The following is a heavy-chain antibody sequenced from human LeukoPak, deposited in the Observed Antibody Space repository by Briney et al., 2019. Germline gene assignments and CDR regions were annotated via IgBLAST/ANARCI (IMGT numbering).Heavy chain of an antibody. J-gene: IGHJ4*02. CDR2: IYSGGST. V-gene: IGHV3-53*01. CDR1: GFTVSSNY. D-gene: IGHD5-18*01. CDR3: ASSSFTAMVTYYFDY. Sequence: PGGSLRLSCAASGFTVSSNYMSWVRQAPGKGLEWVSVIYSGGSTYYADSVKGRFTISRDNSKNTLYLQMNSLRAEDTAVYYCASSSFTAMVTYYFDYWGQGTLVTVSS.